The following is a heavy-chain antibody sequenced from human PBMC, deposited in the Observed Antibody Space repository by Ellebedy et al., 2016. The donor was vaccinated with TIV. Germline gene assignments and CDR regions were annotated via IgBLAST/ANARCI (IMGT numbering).Heavy chain of an antibody. D-gene: IGHD1-1*01. V-gene: IGHV4-34*01. CDR1: GGSFSGYY. Sequence: MPSETLSLTCAVYGGSFSGYYWSWIRQLPGKGLEWIGEINHSGSTNYNPSLKSRVTISVDTSKNQFSLKLSSVTAADTAVYYCASGRPAKNYFDYWGQGTLVTVSS. CDR3: ASGRPAKNYFDY. CDR2: INHSGST. J-gene: IGHJ4*02.